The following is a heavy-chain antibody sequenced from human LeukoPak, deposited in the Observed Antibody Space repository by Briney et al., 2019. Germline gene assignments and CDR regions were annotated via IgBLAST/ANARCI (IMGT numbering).Heavy chain of an antibody. J-gene: IGHJ3*02. CDR3: VTDYGGRSGAFDI. CDR1: GFTLSSYA. Sequence: GGSLRLSCTGSGFTLSSYAMNWVRRAPGQGLEWVSSISSSSSDIYYTDSVKGRFTISRDNAKNSLYLQMNSLRAEDTAVYYCVTDYGGRSGAFDIWGQGTMVTVSS. D-gene: IGHD4-23*01. V-gene: IGHV3-21*01. CDR2: ISSSSSDI.